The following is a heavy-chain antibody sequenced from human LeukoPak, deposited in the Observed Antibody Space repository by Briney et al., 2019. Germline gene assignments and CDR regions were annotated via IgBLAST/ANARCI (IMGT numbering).Heavy chain of an antibody. CDR3: ARDRGSGNYKDY. Sequence: PGGSLRLSCAASGFTFSSYEMNWVRQAPGKGRDWVSYISDSGSTKYYADSVKGRFTISRDNAKNSLYLQMNSLRAEDTPLYHCARDRGSGNYKDYWGQGTMVTVSS. D-gene: IGHD3-16*01. J-gene: IGHJ4*02. CDR2: ISDSGSTK. V-gene: IGHV3-48*03. CDR1: GFTFSSYE.